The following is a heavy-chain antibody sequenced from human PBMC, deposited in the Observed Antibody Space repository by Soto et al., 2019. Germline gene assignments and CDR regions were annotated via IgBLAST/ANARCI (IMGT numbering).Heavy chain of an antibody. CDR1: GGSISSSSYY. Sequence: QLQLQESGPGLVKPSETLSLTCTVSGGSISSSSYYWGWIRQPPGKGLEWIGSIYYSGSTYYNPSLKSRVTISVDTSKNQFSLKLSSVTAADTAVYYCARHKGAGSFDYWGQGTLVTVSS. CDR3: ARHKGAGSFDY. CDR2: IYYSGST. V-gene: IGHV4-39*01. J-gene: IGHJ4*02.